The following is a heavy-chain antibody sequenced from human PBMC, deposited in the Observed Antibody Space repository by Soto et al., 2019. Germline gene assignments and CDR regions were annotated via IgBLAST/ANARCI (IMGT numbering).Heavy chain of an antibody. CDR1: GYTFTGYY. CDR3: AREQLWFGELLYPYYYYGMDV. CDR2: INPNSGGT. Sequence: ASVKVSCKASGYTFTGYYMHWVRQAPGQGLEWMGWINPNSGGTNYAQKFQGRVTMTRDTSISTAYMELSRLRSDDTAVYYCAREQLWFGELLYPYYYYGMDVWGQGTTVTVSS. J-gene: IGHJ6*02. D-gene: IGHD3-10*01. V-gene: IGHV1-2*02.